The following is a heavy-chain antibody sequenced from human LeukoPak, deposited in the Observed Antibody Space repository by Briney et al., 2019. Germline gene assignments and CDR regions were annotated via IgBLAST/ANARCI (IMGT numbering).Heavy chain of an antibody. V-gene: IGHV3-30*03. Sequence: PGGSLRLSCAASGFTFSSYGMHRVRQAPGKGLEWVALISSDGNDKLYGDSVKGRFTISRDDSKSTLYLQMNSLRAEDTAVYYCTTKVIRGNSGDDYDDWGQGTLVTVSS. J-gene: IGHJ4*02. CDR2: ISSDGNDK. CDR1: GFTFSSYG. CDR3: TTKVIRGNSGDDYDD. D-gene: IGHD5-12*01.